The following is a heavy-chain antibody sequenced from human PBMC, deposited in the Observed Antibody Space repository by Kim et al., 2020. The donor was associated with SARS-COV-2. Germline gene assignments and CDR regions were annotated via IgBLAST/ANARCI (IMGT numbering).Heavy chain of an antibody. D-gene: IGHD3-3*01. J-gene: IGHJ4*02. CDR3: ARDPSSWSGYFK. Sequence: NDADAVKGRYTISRGNAKNTLYLQMNRLRAEDTAVYYCARDPSSWSGYFKWGQGTLVTVSS. V-gene: IGHV3-74*01.